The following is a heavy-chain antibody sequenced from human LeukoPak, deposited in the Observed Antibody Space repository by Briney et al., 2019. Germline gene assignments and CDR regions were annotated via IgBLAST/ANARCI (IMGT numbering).Heavy chain of an antibody. D-gene: IGHD3-22*01. V-gene: IGHV3-30*06. CDR1: GFTFSDYG. CDR2: TSYDGSNN. CDR3: ARDNDPDYSSSPGWFDL. Sequence: PGGSLRLSCAASGFTFSDYGMHWLGLAPGKGLEGVGDTSYDGSNNFYADSVKGRFTVSRDNSKNTLYLQMNSLRAEDTAVYYCARDNDPDYSSSPGWFDLWGQGTLVTVSS. J-gene: IGHJ5*02.